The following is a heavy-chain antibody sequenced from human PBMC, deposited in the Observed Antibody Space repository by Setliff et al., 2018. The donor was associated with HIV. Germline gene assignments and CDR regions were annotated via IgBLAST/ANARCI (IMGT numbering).Heavy chain of an antibody. V-gene: IGHV1-2*02. D-gene: IGHD3-10*01. Sequence: ASVKVSCKAFAYTFTAYYLHWVRQAPGQGLEWMGWINPNSGGTNYAQKFQGRVTMTRDTSISTAYMELSSLRSDDTAVYYCARGRLLWSGSYYYYYMDVWGKGTTVTVSS. J-gene: IGHJ6*03. CDR2: INPNSGGT. CDR3: ARGRLLWSGSYYYYYMDV. CDR1: AYTFTAYY.